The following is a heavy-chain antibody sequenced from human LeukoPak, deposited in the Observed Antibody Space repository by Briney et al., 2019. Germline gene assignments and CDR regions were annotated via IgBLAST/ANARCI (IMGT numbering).Heavy chain of an antibody. CDR1: GYTFTGYY. Sequence: ASVKVSCKASGYTFTGYYMHWVRQAPGQGLEWMGWINPNSGGTNYAQKFQGRVTMTRDTSISTAYMELSRLRSDDTAVCYCARVMVRGVISDSIDPWGQGTLVTVSS. J-gene: IGHJ5*02. D-gene: IGHD3-10*01. CDR2: INPNSGGT. CDR3: ARVMVRGVISDSIDP. V-gene: IGHV1-2*02.